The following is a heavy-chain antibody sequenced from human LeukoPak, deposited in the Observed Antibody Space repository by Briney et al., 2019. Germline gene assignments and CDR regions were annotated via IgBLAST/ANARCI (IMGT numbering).Heavy chain of an antibody. J-gene: IGHJ4*02. Sequence: SEALSLTCTVSGGSISTYYRSWIRQPPGKGLEWIGYVHYSGTTNYNPSLKNRVTISLDTSKNQFALKLTSVTAADTGVYYCARVGTWNDLEYWGQGTLVTVSS. CDR3: ARVGTWNDLEY. D-gene: IGHD1-1*01. V-gene: IGHV4-59*01. CDR2: VHYSGTT. CDR1: GGSISTYY.